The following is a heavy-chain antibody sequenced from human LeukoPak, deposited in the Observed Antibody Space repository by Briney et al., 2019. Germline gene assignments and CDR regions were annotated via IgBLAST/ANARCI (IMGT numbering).Heavy chain of an antibody. Sequence: GSVKVSCKASGYTFTSYDINWVRQAPGQGLEWMGIINPSGGRTSYAQKFQGRVTMTRDTSTSTVYMELSSLTSEDTAVYYCARDPYCRSTSCYWGSREYYYMDVWGKGTTVTVSS. CDR1: GYTFTSYD. J-gene: IGHJ6*03. D-gene: IGHD2-2*01. V-gene: IGHV1-46*01. CDR2: INPSGGRT. CDR3: ARDPYCRSTSCYWGSREYYYMDV.